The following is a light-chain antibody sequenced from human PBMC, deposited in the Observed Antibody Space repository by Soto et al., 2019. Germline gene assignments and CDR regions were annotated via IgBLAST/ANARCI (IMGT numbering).Light chain of an antibody. CDR2: EVS. Sequence: QSALTQPASVSGSPGQSITISCTGTSSDVGGYNYVSWYQQHPGKAAKLMIYEVSNRPSGVSNRFSGSKSGNTASLTISGLQAEDEADYYCSSYTSSSTRVFGRGTKLTVL. CDR3: SSYTSSSTRV. J-gene: IGLJ3*02. CDR1: SSDVGGYNY. V-gene: IGLV2-14*01.